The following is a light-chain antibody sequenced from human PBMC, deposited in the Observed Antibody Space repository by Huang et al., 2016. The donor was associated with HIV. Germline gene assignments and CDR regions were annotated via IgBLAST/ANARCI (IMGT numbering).Light chain of an antibody. CDR2: GAS. Sequence: EIVMTQSPATLSMSPGERATLSCRANQSISSNLAWYQQKPGQSPRLLIYGASTRATCIPARFSGSGSATEFTLTISSLQSEDFAVYYCQQYNNWPPLTFGGGTKVEIK. CDR1: QSISSN. CDR3: QQYNNWPPLT. V-gene: IGKV3-15*01. J-gene: IGKJ4*01.